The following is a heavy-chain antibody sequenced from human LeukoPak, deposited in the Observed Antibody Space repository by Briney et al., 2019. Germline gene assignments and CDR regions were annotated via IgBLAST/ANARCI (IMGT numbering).Heavy chain of an antibody. CDR3: ARRYYGSGSYSYNWFDP. Sequence: GESLKISCKGSGYRFTSYWIGWVRQMPGKGLEWTGIIYPGDSDTRYSPSFQGQVTISADKSISTAYLQWSSLKASDTAMYYCARRYYGSGSYSYNWFDPWGQGTLVTVSS. V-gene: IGHV5-51*01. J-gene: IGHJ5*02. CDR2: IYPGDSDT. D-gene: IGHD3-10*01. CDR1: GYRFTSYW.